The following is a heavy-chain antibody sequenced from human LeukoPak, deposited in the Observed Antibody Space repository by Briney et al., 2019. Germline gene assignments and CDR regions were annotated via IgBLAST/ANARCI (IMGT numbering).Heavy chain of an antibody. J-gene: IGHJ3*02. V-gene: IGHV3-11*01. Sequence: GGSLRLSCAASGFTFSDYYMSWIRQAPGKGLEWVSYISSSGTTISYTDSVKGRFTISRDNAKNSLYLQMNSLRAEDTAVYYCANTVRGAPFDAFDIWGQGTMVTVSS. CDR3: ANTVRGAPFDAFDI. CDR1: GFTFSDYY. D-gene: IGHD3-10*01. CDR2: ISSSGTTI.